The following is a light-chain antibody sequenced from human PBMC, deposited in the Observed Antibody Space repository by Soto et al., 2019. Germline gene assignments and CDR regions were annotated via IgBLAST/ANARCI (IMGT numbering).Light chain of an antibody. CDR2: AAS. CDR3: QLRNNCSWT. Sequence: EIVLTQSPATLSLSPGERATLSCRASQSVGSFLAWYQQKPGQAPRLLIYAASNRATGIPARFSGSGSGTDFTLTISSLDPEDFAIYYCQLRNNCSWTFGQAPKVHI. V-gene: IGKV3-11*01. J-gene: IGKJ1*01. CDR1: QSVGSF.